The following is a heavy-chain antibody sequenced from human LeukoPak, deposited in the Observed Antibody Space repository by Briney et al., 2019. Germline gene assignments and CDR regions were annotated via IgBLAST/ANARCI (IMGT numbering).Heavy chain of an antibody. CDR1: GGSFSGYY. Sequence: SETLSLTCAVYGGSFSGYYWSWIRQPPGKGLEWIGYIYYSGSTNYNPSLKSRVTISVDTSKNQFSLKLSSVTAADTAVYYCARARSDILTGYYSMGDVGDYFDYWGQGTLVTVSS. V-gene: IGHV4-59*01. D-gene: IGHD3-9*01. CDR3: ARARSDILTGYYSMGDVGDYFDY. J-gene: IGHJ4*02. CDR2: IYYSGST.